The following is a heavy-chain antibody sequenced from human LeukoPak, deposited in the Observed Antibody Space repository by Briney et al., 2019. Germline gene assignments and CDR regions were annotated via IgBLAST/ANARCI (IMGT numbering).Heavy chain of an antibody. D-gene: IGHD4-23*01. CDR2: LGGSGIST. CDR1: GFTFSNYG. V-gene: IGHV3-23*01. CDR3: AKDGRWAFDI. Sequence: GGSLRLSCAASGFTFSNYGMNWVRQAPGKGVEWVSGLGGSGISTYYADSVKGRFTISRDNSKNTLYLQMNSLRAEDTAVYYCAKDGRWAFDIWGQGTMVTVSS. J-gene: IGHJ3*02.